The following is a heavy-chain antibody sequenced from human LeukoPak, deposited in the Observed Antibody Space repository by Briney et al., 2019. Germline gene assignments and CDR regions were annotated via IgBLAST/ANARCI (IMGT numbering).Heavy chain of an antibody. V-gene: IGHV3-21*01. CDR3: ARDQWLRFDAFDI. D-gene: IGHD5-12*01. CDR1: GFTFSSYS. Sequence: GGSLRLSCAASGFTFSSYSMNWVRQAPGKGLEWVSSISSSSSSYIYYAGSVKGRFTISRDNAKNSLYLQMNSLRAEDTAVYYCARDQWLRFDAFDIWGQGTMVTVSS. J-gene: IGHJ3*02. CDR2: ISSSSSSYI.